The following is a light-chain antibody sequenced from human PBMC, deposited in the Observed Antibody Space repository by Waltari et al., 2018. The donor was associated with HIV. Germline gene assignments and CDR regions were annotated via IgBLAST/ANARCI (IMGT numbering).Light chain of an antibody. CDR2: DTS. CDR3: QQRFNWVT. V-gene: IGKV3-11*01. CDR1: QSVGTD. Sequence: EIVLTQSPVTLSLSTGDRATLSCRASQSVGTDSVCDKHKSGQAHRLRLYDTSNIATGIPARFSGSGSGSDFTLTISSLEPEDCAVYYCQQRFNWVTFGGGTKVELK. J-gene: IGKJ4*01.